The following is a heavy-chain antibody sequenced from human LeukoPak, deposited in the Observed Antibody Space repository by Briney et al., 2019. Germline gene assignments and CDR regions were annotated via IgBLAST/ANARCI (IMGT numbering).Heavy chain of an antibody. CDR2: IRNKGNSYAT. CDR1: GFTFSGSA. CDR3: TRHAAGGDTGGYPSDY. V-gene: IGHV3-73*01. Sequence: GGSLRLSCATSGFTFSGSAMHWVRQASGEGLEWIGRIRNKGNSYATVYAASVKGRFIISRDDSKNTAYLQMNSLKTEDTAMYYCTRHAAGGDTGGYPSDYWGQGTLVTVSS. J-gene: IGHJ4*02. D-gene: IGHD2-8*02.